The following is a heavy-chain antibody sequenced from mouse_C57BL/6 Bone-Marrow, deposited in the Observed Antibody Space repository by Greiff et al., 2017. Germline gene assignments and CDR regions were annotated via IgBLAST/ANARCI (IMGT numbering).Heavy chain of an antibody. CDR1: GYTFTSYW. J-gene: IGHJ2*01. CDR2: IDPSDSYT. D-gene: IGHD4-1*01. CDR3: ARNGDDY. V-gene: IGHV1-50*01. Sequence: QVQLKQPGAELVKPGASVKLSCKASGYTFTSYWMQWVKQRPGQGLEWIGEIDPSDSYTNYNQKLKGKANLTVDTSSSTAYMQLSSLTSEDSAVYYCARNGDDYWGQGTTLTVSS.